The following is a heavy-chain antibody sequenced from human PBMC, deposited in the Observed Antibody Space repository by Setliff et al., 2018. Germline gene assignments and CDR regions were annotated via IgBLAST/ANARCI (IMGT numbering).Heavy chain of an antibody. Sequence: ASVKVSCKASGYTFTTYGISWVRQAPGQGLEWMGWISADNGNTNYAQNLQGRVTMTTDTSTSTAYMELRSLRSDDTAIYYCARVRKNDDSNNWYGASYYSYHYAMDVWGLGTTVTSP. CDR3: ARVRKNDDSNNWYGASYYSYHYAMDV. V-gene: IGHV1-18*01. D-gene: IGHD6-13*01. CDR1: GYTFTTYG. J-gene: IGHJ6*02. CDR2: ISADNGNT.